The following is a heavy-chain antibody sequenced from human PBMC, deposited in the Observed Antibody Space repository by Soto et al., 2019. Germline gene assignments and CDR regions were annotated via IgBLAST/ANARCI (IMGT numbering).Heavy chain of an antibody. V-gene: IGHV4-39*01. CDR3: ARHYNTGAFFDY. D-gene: IGHD1-20*01. CDR1: GASVSSSHY. CDR2: VSYSGSP. Sequence: QLQLQESGPGLVKSSETLSLTCSVSGASVSSSHYWGWIRQPPGKGLEWIGSVSYSGSPYYSPSFKSRITISVDTSNYQFSLRVRSVTATDTAVYFCARHYNTGAFFDYWGQGKLVTVSS. J-gene: IGHJ4*02.